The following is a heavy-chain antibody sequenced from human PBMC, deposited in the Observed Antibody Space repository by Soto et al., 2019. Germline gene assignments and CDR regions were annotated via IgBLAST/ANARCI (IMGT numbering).Heavy chain of an antibody. CDR2: ISGSGGST. J-gene: IGHJ4*02. D-gene: IGHD5-12*01. CDR3: AALTDPRIIVDTIV. Sequence: VGYLRLSCAASGFTFSSYAMSWVRQAPGKGLEWVSAISGSGGSTYYADSVKGRFTISRDNSKNTLYLQMNSLRAEDTAVYYCAALTDPRIIVDTIVWGQGTLVTVAS. CDR1: GFTFSSYA. V-gene: IGHV3-23*01.